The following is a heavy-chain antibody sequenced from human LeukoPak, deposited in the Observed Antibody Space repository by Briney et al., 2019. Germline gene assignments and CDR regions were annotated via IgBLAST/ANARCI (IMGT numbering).Heavy chain of an antibody. CDR3: ARAGDSLGYYNVGSEYSQH. V-gene: IGHV3-33*01. CDR2: IWYDGSEK. D-gene: IGHD3-22*01. Sequence: PGRSLRLSCAASGFTFISYGMHWVRQAPGKGLEWVAVIWYDGSEKYYADSVKGRFTISRDNSKNTMYLQMNSLRVDDTAVYYCARAGDSLGYYNVGSEYSQHWGQGTLVTVSP. CDR1: GFTFISYG. J-gene: IGHJ1*01.